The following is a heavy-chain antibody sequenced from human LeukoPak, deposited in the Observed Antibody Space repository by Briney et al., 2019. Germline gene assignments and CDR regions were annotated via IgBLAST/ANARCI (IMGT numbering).Heavy chain of an antibody. V-gene: IGHV4-4*02. Sequence: SETLSLTRAVSGVSITYSNWWGWVRQPPGKGLEWIGEIYHSGSTNYIPSLKSRITISVDKSKNQFSLKLTSVTAADTAVYYCAGSPIGYGMDVWGQGTTVTVSS. CDR1: GVSITYSNW. CDR3: AGSPIGYGMDV. CDR2: IYHSGST. J-gene: IGHJ6*02.